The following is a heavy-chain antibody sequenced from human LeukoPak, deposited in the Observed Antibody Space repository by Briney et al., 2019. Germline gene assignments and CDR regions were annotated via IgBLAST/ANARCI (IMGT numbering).Heavy chain of an antibody. D-gene: IGHD1-14*01. CDR1: GFTFDDYA. Sequence: GGSLRLSCAASGFTFDDYAMHWVRQAPGKGLEWVAIIYSRSTYYADSVRGRFTISRDSSKNTLSLEVNSLRVEDTAVYYCARDRGRVPTTGSAFDIWGRGTMVTVSS. J-gene: IGHJ3*02. CDR3: ARDRGRVPTTGSAFDI. CDR2: IYSRST. V-gene: IGHV3-66*01.